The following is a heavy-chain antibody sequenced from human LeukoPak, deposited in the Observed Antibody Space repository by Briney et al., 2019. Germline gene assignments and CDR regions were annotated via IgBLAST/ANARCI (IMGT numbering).Heavy chain of an antibody. CDR3: ARDRPYYYDTYYGMDV. CDR2: INPNSGGT. J-gene: IGHJ6*02. D-gene: IGHD3-22*01. V-gene: IGHV1-2*02. Sequence: ASVKVSCKASGYTFTGYYMHWVRQAPGQGLEWMGWINPNSGGTNYAQKFQGRVTMTRDTSISTAYMELSRLRSDDTAVYYCARDRPYYYDTYYGMDVWGQGTTVTVSS. CDR1: GYTFTGYY.